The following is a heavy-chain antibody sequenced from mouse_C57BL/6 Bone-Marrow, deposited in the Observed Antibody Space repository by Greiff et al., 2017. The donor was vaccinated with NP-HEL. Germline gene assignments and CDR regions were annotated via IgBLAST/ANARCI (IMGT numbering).Heavy chain of an antibody. Sequence: VHVKQSGAELVRPGASVKLSCTASGFNIKDDYMHWVKQRPEQGLEWIGWIDPENGDTEYASKFQGKATITADTSSNTAYLQLSSLTSEDTAVYYCTTGLRRAYWGQGTLVTVSA. CDR3: TTGLRRAY. D-gene: IGHD2-4*01. J-gene: IGHJ3*01. V-gene: IGHV14-4*01. CDR1: GFNIKDDY. CDR2: IDPENGDT.